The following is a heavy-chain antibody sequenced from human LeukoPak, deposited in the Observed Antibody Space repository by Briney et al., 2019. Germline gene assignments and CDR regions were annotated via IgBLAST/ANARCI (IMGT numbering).Heavy chain of an antibody. V-gene: IGHV5-51*01. CDR1: GYSFTSYW. CDR2: IYPGDSNT. D-gene: IGHD5-12*01. CDR3: ARHDRYSGYGDDAFDI. J-gene: IGHJ3*02. Sequence: GESLKISCKGSGYSFTSYWIGWVRQMPGKGLEWMGFIYPGDSNTRYSPSFQGQVTISADKSISTAYLQWSSLKASDTAMYYCARHDRYSGYGDDAFDIWGQGTMVTVSS.